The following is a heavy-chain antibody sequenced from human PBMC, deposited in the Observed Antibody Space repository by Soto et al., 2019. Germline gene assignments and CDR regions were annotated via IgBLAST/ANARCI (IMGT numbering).Heavy chain of an antibody. Sequence: EVQLLEPGGGLVQPGGSLRLSCAASGFTFGSYAMSWVRQAPGKGLEWVSLISGTGDSSEYANSVKGRFTISRDYSKTTVFLQMNSLRAEDTAVYFCAKDNGNYGSGSFSHWGQGTLVTVSS. CDR3: AKDNGNYGSGSFSH. CDR2: ISGTGDSS. CDR1: GFTFGSYA. V-gene: IGHV3-23*01. D-gene: IGHD3-10*01. J-gene: IGHJ4*02.